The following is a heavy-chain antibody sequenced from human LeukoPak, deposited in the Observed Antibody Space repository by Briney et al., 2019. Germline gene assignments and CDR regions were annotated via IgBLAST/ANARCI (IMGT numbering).Heavy chain of an antibody. CDR3: AKDGQSFNSMYDYFDS. J-gene: IGHJ4*02. Sequence: GGSLRLSCSASGFTFRNFAISWVRQAPGKSLEWVSSIGGGDTHYADSVKGRFTISRDDSMSTVDLQMSSLRAEDTAVYYCAKDGQSFNSMYDYFDSWGQGTLVTVSS. CDR2: IGGGDT. V-gene: IGHV3-23*01. D-gene: IGHD2-8*01. CDR1: GFTFRNFA.